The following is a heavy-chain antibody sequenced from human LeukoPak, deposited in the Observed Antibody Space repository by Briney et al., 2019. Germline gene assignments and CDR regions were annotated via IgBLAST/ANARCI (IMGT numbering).Heavy chain of an antibody. J-gene: IGHJ4*02. CDR1: GFTFSSYG. Sequence: GGSLRLSCAASGFTFSSYGMSWVRQAPGKGLEWVSGISGSGGSTYYADSVKGRFTISRDNSKNTLYLQMNSLRAEDTAVYYCAKVLGGSYGRLDYRGQGTLVTVSS. CDR2: ISGSGGST. CDR3: AKVLGGSYGRLDY. V-gene: IGHV3-23*01. D-gene: IGHD1-26*01.